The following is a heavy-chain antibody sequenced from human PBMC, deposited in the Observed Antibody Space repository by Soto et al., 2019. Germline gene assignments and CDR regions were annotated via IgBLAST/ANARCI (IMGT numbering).Heavy chain of an antibody. Sequence: PSETLSLTCSVSGASINNYYWSWIRQPPGKGLEWIGYVYYTGSTSTKYNPSLQSRVAMSVDSSKNQFSLKLTSMTAADTAIYYCAKYRRTDAEGYRLEFWGQGTMVNVS. CDR3: AKYRRTDAEGYRLEF. V-gene: IGHV4-59*01. D-gene: IGHD5-12*01. CDR2: VYYTGSTST. J-gene: IGHJ4*02. CDR1: GASINNYY.